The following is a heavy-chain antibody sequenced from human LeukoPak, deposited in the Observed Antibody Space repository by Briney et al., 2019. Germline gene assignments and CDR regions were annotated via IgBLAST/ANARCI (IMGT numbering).Heavy chain of an antibody. CDR1: GLTFSSYG. D-gene: IGHD6-19*01. J-gene: IGHJ5*02. CDR3: AKSASGWYLRNWFDP. V-gene: IGHV3-23*01. CDR2: ISGSGGST. Sequence: GGSLRLSCAASGLTFSSYGMSWVRQAPGKGLEWVSAISGSGGSTYYADSVKGRFTISRDNSKNTLYLQMNSLRAEDTAVYYCAKSASGWYLRNWFDPWGQGTLVTVSS.